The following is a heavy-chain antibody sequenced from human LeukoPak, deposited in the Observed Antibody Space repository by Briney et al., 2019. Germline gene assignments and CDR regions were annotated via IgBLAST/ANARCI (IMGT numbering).Heavy chain of an antibody. CDR1: GWSFRGYY. J-gene: IGHJ3*02. Sequence: SETLSLTCAVYGWSFRGYYGSWIRQPPGKGLEWIGEINHSESTNYNPSLKSRVTISVDTSKSQCSLKLSSVTAADTAVYYCARGNDSSGYSTFDIWGQERMVTVSS. CDR3: ARGNDSSGYSTFDI. CDR2: INHSEST. D-gene: IGHD3-22*01. V-gene: IGHV4-34*01.